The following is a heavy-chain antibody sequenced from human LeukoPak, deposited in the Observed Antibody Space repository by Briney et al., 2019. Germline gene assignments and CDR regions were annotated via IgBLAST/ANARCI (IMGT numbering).Heavy chain of an antibody. CDR3: ATEGQYYYYLDV. V-gene: IGHV1-2*02. J-gene: IGHJ6*03. Sequence: ASVKVSCKSSGYTFIDHYMHWVRQAPGQGLEWMGWINPKNGDTNYPQTFQGRVTMTRDTSISTVYMELSGLTSDDTALYYCATEGQYYYYLDVWGNGTTVTVSS. CDR2: INPKNGDT. CDR1: GYTFIDHY. D-gene: IGHD4-11*01.